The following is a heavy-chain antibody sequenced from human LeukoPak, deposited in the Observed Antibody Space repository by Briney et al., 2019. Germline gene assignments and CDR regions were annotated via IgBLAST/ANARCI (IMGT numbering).Heavy chain of an antibody. Sequence: GGSLRLSCAASGFTFRTYSMNWVRQAPGKGLEWVSSISSTSTYIYYADSMKGRFIISRDNARNSLYLEMNSLRAEDTAVYYCARIIGISGTYPTDYWGQGTLATVSS. CDR2: ISSTSTYI. D-gene: IGHD1-26*01. CDR1: GFTFRTYS. V-gene: IGHV3-21*06. CDR3: ARIIGISGTYPTDY. J-gene: IGHJ4*02.